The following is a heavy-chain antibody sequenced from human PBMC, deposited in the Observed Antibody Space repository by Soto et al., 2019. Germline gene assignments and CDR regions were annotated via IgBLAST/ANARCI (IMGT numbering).Heavy chain of an antibody. CDR1: GFTFSRSA. J-gene: IGHJ6*02. CDR2: MSGSGGST. D-gene: IGHD3-22*01. Sequence: GGSLRLCCAGSGFTFSRSAMSWVRQAPGKGLEWVSAMSGSGGSTYYADSVKGRFTISRDNSKNTLYLQMNSLRAEVTAVYYCAKDAGMNYYDSICYYNLPHSYYAMDVRGPGPPVTVSS. CDR3: AKDAGMNYYDSICYYNLPHSYYAMDV. V-gene: IGHV3-23*01.